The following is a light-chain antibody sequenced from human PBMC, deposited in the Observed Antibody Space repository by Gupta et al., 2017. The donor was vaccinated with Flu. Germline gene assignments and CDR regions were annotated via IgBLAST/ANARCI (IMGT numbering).Light chain of an antibody. CDR2: WVS. Sequence: DIVMTQSPDSLCVSLGESATITCKSSESILYSSNNKNYLAWFQQKPGQPPKLLIYWVSTRESGVPDRFSGSGSGTDFTLTISSLQAEDVAVYYCQQYSGTPYSFGQGTKLEIK. J-gene: IGKJ2*03. V-gene: IGKV4-1*01. CDR3: QQYSGTPYS. CDR1: ESILYSSNNKNY.